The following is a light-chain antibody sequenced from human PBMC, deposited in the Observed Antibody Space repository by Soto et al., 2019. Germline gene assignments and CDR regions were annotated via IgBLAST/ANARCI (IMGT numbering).Light chain of an antibody. Sequence: DIRLIQAPSFLSGSVGDRVTITCRATQGLSSYLAWYQQKPGKAPQLLIYAASTLPSGVPSRFSGSGSGTEFTLTIRSLQPEDFATYYCQQLNSYLITFGQGTRLEIK. CDR3: QQLNSYLIT. J-gene: IGKJ5*01. CDR2: AAS. V-gene: IGKV1-9*01. CDR1: QGLSSY.